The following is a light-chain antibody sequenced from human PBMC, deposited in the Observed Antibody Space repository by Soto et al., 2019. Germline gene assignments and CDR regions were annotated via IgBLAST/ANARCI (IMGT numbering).Light chain of an antibody. J-gene: IGLJ2*01. CDR3: SSYTSSSHVV. V-gene: IGLV2-14*01. CDR1: NSDVGGYNY. CDR2: EVT. Sequence: QSVLTQPASVSGSPGQSITISCTGTNSDVGGYNYVSWYQQHPGKAPKLMIYEVTNRPSGVSNRFSGSKSGNTASLTISGLQAEDEADYYCSSYTSSSHVVFGGGTQLTVL.